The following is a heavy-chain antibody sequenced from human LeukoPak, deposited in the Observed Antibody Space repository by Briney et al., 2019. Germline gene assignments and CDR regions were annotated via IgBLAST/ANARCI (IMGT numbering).Heavy chain of an antibody. CDR2: IYYSGST. Sequence: PSETLSLTCTVSGGSISSYYWSWIRQPPGKGLEWIGYIYYSGSTKYNPSLKSRVTISVDTSKNQFSLKLSSVTAADTAVYYCASSTGDSSGWSARDFDYWGQGTLVTVSS. CDR3: ASSTGDSSGWSARDFDY. CDR1: GGSISSYY. V-gene: IGHV4-59*08. D-gene: IGHD6-19*01. J-gene: IGHJ4*02.